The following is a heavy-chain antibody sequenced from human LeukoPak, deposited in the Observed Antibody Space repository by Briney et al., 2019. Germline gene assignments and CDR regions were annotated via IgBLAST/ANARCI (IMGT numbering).Heavy chain of an antibody. CDR3: AKEDSGYDYGVFDY. CDR1: AFTFRSYG. Sequence: GGSLRLSCATSAFTFRSYGMHWVRQAPDKGLEWVAFIRYDGSNKYYADSVKGRFTISRDNSKNTLYLQMNSLRAEDTAVYYCAKEDSGYDYGVFDYWGQGTLVTVSS. CDR2: IRYDGSNK. D-gene: IGHD5-12*01. V-gene: IGHV3-30*02. J-gene: IGHJ4*02.